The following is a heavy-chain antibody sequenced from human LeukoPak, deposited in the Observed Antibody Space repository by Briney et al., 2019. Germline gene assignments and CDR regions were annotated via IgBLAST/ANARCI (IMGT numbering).Heavy chain of an antibody. CDR2: INPNSGGT. CDR1: GYTFTGYY. V-gene: IGHV1-2*02. D-gene: IGHD6-19*01. CDR3: ARGRIAVANWFDP. Sequence: ASVKVSCKASGYTFTGYYMHWVRQAPGQGLEWMGWINPNSGGTNYAQKFKGRVTMTRDPSISTAYMELSRLRSDDTALYYCARGRIAVANWFDPWGQGTLVTVSS. J-gene: IGHJ5*02.